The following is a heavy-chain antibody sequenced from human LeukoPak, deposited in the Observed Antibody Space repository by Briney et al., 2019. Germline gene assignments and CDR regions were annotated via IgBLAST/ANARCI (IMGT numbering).Heavy chain of an antibody. CDR1: GGSISSSSYY. J-gene: IGHJ3*02. V-gene: IGHV4-39*01. CDR3: ARRPTVTTLGAFDI. D-gene: IGHD4-11*01. CDR2: IYYSGST. Sequence: PSETLSLTCTVSGGSISSSSYYWGWIRQPPGKGLEWIGSIYYSGSTYYSPSLKSRVTISVDTSKNQFSLKLSSVTAADTAVYYCARRPTVTTLGAFDIWGQGTMVTVSS.